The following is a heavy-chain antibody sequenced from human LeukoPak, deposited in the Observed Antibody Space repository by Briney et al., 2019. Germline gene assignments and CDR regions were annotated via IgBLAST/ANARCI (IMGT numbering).Heavy chain of an antibody. D-gene: IGHD2-15*01. CDR2: INPSGGST. J-gene: IGHJ4*02. CDR1: GYTFTDYY. CDR3: ARVNAKTPDY. Sequence: ASVKVSCKASGYTFTDYYVHWVRQAPGQGLEWMGIINPSGGSTSYAQKFQGRVTMTRDMSTSTVYMELSSLRSEDTAVYYCARVNAKTPDYWGQGTLVTVSS. V-gene: IGHV1-46*01.